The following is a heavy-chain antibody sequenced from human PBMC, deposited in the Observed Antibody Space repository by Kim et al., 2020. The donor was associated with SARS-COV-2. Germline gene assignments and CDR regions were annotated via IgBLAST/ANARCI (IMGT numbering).Heavy chain of an antibody. Sequence: ADSVKGRFTISRDNSNNRLYLQMNSLRAEDTALYYCARDRTVEVPEDWFDSWGQGTLVTVPA. D-gene: IGHD2-2*01. CDR3: ARDRTVEVPEDWFDS. J-gene: IGHJ5*01. V-gene: IGHV3-23*01.